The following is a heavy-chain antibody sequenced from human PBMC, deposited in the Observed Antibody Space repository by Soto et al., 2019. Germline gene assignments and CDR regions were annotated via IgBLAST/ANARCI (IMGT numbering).Heavy chain of an antibody. Sequence: GGPLRLSCAASGFTFSSYSMNWVRQAPEKGLEWVSSISSSSSYIYYADSVKGRFTISSDNAKNSLYLQMNSLRAEDTAVYYCARAAAPYCISTSCYYYGMDVWGQGTTVTVSS. CDR2: ISSSSSYI. D-gene: IGHD2-2*01. CDR3: ARAAAPYCISTSCYYYGMDV. J-gene: IGHJ6*02. CDR1: GFTFSSYS. V-gene: IGHV3-21*01.